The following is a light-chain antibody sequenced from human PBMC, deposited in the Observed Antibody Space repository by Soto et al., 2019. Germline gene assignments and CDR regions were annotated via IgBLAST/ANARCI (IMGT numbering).Light chain of an antibody. J-gene: IGKJ1*01. V-gene: IGKV1-5*01. CDR2: DAC. CDR3: QQYDSYPWT. CDR1: QSLSRW. Sequence: DIQMTQSPSTLSASVGDRVTITCRASQSLSRWLAWYQQKPGKAPKLLIYDACSLESGVPSRFSGSASGTEFTLSITPLQPDDFATYYCQQYDSYPWTLGQGTKVDIK.